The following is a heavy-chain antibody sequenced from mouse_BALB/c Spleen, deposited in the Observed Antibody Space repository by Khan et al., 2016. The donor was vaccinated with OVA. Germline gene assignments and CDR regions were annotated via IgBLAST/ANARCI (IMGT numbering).Heavy chain of an antibody. CDR3: VRGGKFAY. CDR1: GYTFTDYA. CDR2: ISTNYGDA. D-gene: IGHD1-1*02. Sequence: VQLQESGAELVRPGVSVKISCKASGYTFTDYAMHWVKQRHAKSLEWIGVISTNYGDADYNQKFQGKASMTVDRSSSTVYMELARLTSEDSAIYYWVRGGKFAYWAKGLWSLSLQ. V-gene: IGHV1S137*01. J-gene: IGHJ3*01.